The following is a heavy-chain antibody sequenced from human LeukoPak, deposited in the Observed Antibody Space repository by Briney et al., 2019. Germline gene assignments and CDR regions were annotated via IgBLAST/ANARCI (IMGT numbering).Heavy chain of an antibody. V-gene: IGHV3-48*03. CDR3: ARGNDILTGYPNNWFDP. Sequence: GGSLRLSCAASGFTFSSYEMNWVRQAPGKGLEWVSYISSSGSTIYYADSVKGRFTNSRDNAKNSLYLQMNSLRAEDTAVYYCARGNDILTGYPNNWFDPWGQGTQVIVSS. CDR1: GFTFSSYE. D-gene: IGHD3-9*01. CDR2: ISSSGSTI. J-gene: IGHJ5*02.